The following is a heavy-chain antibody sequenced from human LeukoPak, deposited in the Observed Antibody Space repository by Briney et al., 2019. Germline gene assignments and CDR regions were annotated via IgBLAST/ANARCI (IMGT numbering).Heavy chain of an antibody. Sequence: GGSLRLSCAASGFTFSDYYMSWIRQAPGKGLEWVSYISSSGSTISYADSVKGRFTISRDNAKNSLYLQMNSLRAEDTAVCYCARFFYGSGRPTQLDYWGQGTLVTVSS. CDR2: ISSSGSTI. V-gene: IGHV3-11*01. D-gene: IGHD3-10*01. CDR3: ARFFYGSGRPTQLDY. CDR1: GFTFSDYY. J-gene: IGHJ4*02.